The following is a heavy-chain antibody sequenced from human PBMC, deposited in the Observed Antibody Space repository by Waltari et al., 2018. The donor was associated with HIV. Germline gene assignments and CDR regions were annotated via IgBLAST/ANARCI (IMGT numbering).Heavy chain of an antibody. CDR1: GFTFRSYG. V-gene: IGHV3-30*18. D-gene: IGHD5-18*01. Sequence: QVQLVELGGGWVPPGRSLRPPCAASGFTFRSYGMHGVRQAPGKGLEWVAVISYDGSNKYYADSVKGRFTISRDNYKNTLYLQMNSLRAEDTAVYYCAKPAAMASYGMDVWGQGTTVTVSS. J-gene: IGHJ6*02. CDR2: ISYDGSNK. CDR3: AKPAAMASYGMDV.